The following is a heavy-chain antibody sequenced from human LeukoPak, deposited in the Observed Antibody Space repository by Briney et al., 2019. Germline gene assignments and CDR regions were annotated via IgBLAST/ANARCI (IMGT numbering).Heavy chain of an antibody. V-gene: IGHV4-39*01. J-gene: IGHJ4*02. CDR1: GGSISSRSYY. Sequence: SETLSLTCTVSGGSISSRSYYWGWIRQPPGKGLEWIGNIYYGGSTYYNPSLKSRVTISVDTSKNQFSLKLSSVTAADTAMYYCARLSPPYDINRLFDYWGQGTLVTVSS. D-gene: IGHD3-22*01. CDR3: ARLSPPYDINRLFDY. CDR2: IYYGGST.